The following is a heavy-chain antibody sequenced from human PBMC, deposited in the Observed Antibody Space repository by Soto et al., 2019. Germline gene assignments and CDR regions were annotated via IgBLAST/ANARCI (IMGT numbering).Heavy chain of an antibody. CDR3: ARYSGSYLGYFDY. J-gene: IGHJ4*02. CDR1: GGSISSYY. D-gene: IGHD1-26*01. CDR2: IYYSGST. V-gene: IGHV4-59*01. Sequence: SETLSLTCTVSGGSISSYYWSWIRQPPGKGLEWIGYIYYSGSTNYNPSLKSRVTISVDTSKNRFSLKLSSVTAADTAVYYCARYSGSYLGYFDYWGQGTMVTVFS.